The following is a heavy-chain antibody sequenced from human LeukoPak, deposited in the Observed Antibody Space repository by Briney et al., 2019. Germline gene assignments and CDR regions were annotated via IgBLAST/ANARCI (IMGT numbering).Heavy chain of an antibody. CDR3: ARHLYCSGGSCYSLGAFDI. J-gene: IGHJ3*02. CDR2: IYPGDSDT. Sequence: GESLKISCKGSGYSFTSYWIGWVRQMPGKGLEWMGIIYPGDSDTRYSPSFQGQVTISADKSISTAYLQWSSLKASDTAMYYCARHLYCSGGSCYSLGAFDIWGQGTMVTVSS. CDR1: GYSFTSYW. V-gene: IGHV5-51*01. D-gene: IGHD2-15*01.